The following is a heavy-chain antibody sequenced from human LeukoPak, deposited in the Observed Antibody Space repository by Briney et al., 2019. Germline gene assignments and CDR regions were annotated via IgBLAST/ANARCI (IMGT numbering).Heavy chain of an antibody. J-gene: IGHJ4*02. CDR3: ARNLQGSYYFDY. D-gene: IGHD4-11*01. V-gene: IGHV1-3*01. CDR1: GYTFTSYA. CDR2: INAGNGNT. Sequence: ASVKVSCKASGYTFTSYAMHWVRQAPGQRLEWMGWINAGNGNTKYSQKFQGRVTITRDTSASTAYMELSSLRSEDTAVYYCARNLQGSYYFDYWGQGTLVTVSS.